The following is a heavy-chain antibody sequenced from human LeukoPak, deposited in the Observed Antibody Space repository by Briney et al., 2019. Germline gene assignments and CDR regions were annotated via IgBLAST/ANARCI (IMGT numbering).Heavy chain of an antibody. V-gene: IGHV1-69*04. CDR3: ARVPAASSSYYFDY. CDR1: GGTFSSYA. CDR2: IIPILGIA. D-gene: IGHD6-6*01. Sequence: SVKVSCKSSGGTFSSYAIDWVRQAPGQGLEWMGRIIPILGIANYAQEFQGRVTITANKTTSTAYMELSSLRSEDTAVYYCARVPAASSSYYFDYWGQGTLVTVSS. J-gene: IGHJ4*02.